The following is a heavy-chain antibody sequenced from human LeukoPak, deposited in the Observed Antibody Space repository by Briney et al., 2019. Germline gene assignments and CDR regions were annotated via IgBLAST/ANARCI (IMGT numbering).Heavy chain of an antibody. CDR3: ARGPYSYDSSGAFDI. J-gene: IGHJ3*02. CDR1: GGSFSGYY. D-gene: IGHD3-22*01. CDR2: IYYSGST. Sequence: SETLSLTCAVYGGSFSGYYLSWSRQPPGKGLEWMGYIYYSGSTNYNPSLKSRVTISVDTSKNQFSLKLSSVTAADTAVYFCARGPYSYDSSGAFDIWGQGTMVTVSS. V-gene: IGHV4-59*08.